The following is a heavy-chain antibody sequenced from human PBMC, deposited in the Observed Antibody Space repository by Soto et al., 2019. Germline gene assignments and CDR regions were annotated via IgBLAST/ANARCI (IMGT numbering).Heavy chain of an antibody. V-gene: IGHV3-23*01. CDR3: ARERSFLSYWYFDL. J-gene: IGHJ2*01. CDR2: ISGNGART. CDR1: GFTFSSPA. Sequence: EVQLLESGGGLVQPGGSRRLSCSASGFTFSSPAMSWVRQAPGKGLEWVSAISGNGARTDYADAVKGRFTISRDNSKNTLYLQMNSLRAEDTALYYCARERSFLSYWYFDLWGRGTLVTVSS.